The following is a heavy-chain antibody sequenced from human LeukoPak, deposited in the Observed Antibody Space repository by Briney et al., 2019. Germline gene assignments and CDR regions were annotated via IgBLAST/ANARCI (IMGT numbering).Heavy chain of an antibody. D-gene: IGHD5/OR15-5a*01. CDR2: IWSEGSNK. CDR1: GFTFSSYA. V-gene: IGHV3-33*01. CDR3: ARDLYSVSSWSAYDS. Sequence: QSGGSLRLSCAASGFTFSSYAMHWVRQAPGKGLEWVAFIWSEGSNKYYADSVRGRFTISRDNSKNTLYLQINSLRAEDTAVYYCARDLYSVSSWSAYDSWGQGILVIVSS. J-gene: IGHJ4*02.